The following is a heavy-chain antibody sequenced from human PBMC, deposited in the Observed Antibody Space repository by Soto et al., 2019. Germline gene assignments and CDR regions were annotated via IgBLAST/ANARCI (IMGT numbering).Heavy chain of an antibody. Sequence: GXLRLSCAASGFXFSSYSMSWVRQAPGKGLEWVSSISDSTYYADSLKGRFTISRDNSKNTLYLKMKSLRAEDTAVYYCARDLGGVGGYWGQGTLGTVSS. V-gene: IGHV3-23*01. CDR1: GFXFSSYS. CDR3: ARDLGGVGGY. CDR2: ISDST. D-gene: IGHD3-16*01. J-gene: IGHJ4*02.